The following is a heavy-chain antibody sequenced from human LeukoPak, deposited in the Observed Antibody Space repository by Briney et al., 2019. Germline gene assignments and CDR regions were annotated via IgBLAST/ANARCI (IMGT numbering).Heavy chain of an antibody. J-gene: IGHJ3*02. CDR1: GFTFSSYA. D-gene: IGHD6-19*01. V-gene: IGHV3-30*04. CDR3: ARDRLEYSSGWYDAFDI. CDR2: ISYDGSNK. Sequence: PGGSLRLSCAASGFTFSSYAMHWVRQAPGKGLEWVAVISYDGSNKYYADSVKGRFTISRDNSKNPLYLQMNSLRAEDTAVYYCARDRLEYSSGWYDAFDIWGQGTMVTVSS.